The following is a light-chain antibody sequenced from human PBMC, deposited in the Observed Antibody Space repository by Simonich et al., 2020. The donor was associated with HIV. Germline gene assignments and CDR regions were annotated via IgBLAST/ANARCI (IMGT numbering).Light chain of an antibody. CDR1: SSNIGSNY. J-gene: IGLJ3*02. CDR3: AAWDDSLSGPV. CDR2: SNN. V-gene: IGLV1-47*02. Sequence: QSVLTQPPSASGTPGQRVTISCSGTSSNIGSNYVYWYQQLPGTAPKLLIYSNNQRPSGVPDRFSCSKSGTSASLAISVLRSEDEADYYCAAWDDSLSGPVFGGGTKLTVL.